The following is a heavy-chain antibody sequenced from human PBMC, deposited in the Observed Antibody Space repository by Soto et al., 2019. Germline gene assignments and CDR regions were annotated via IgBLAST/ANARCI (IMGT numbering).Heavy chain of an antibody. D-gene: IGHD2-2*01. J-gene: IGHJ3*01. CDR1: GYTFALYG. CDR2: INAGNGIT. V-gene: IGHV1-3*01. Sequence: QVQLVQSGAEAKKPGASMKVSCKASGYTFALYGMHWVRQAPGQSFEWMGWINAGNGITKYSQKFQGRVTITRDTSASTANMELSSLRSEDTAVYYCARDQGFCSSTSCALDAFDVWGQGTMVTVSS. CDR3: ARDQGFCSSTSCALDAFDV.